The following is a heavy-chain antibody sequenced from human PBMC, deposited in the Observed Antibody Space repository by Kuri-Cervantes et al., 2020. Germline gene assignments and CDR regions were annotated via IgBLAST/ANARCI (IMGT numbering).Heavy chain of an antibody. CDR3: ARARYYDSSGYSVGPNWYFDL. CDR2: IYYSGST. J-gene: IGHJ2*01. Sequence: SETLSLTCTVSGGSISSGGYYWSWIRQHPGKGLEWIGYIYYSGSTYYNPSLKSRVAISVDTSKNQFSLKLSSVTAADTAVYYCARARYYDSSGYSVGPNWYFDLWGRGTLVTVSS. V-gene: IGHV4-31*03. CDR1: GGSISSGGYY. D-gene: IGHD3-22*01.